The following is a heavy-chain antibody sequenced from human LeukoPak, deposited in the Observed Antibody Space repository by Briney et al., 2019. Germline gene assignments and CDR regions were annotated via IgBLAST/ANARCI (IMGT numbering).Heavy chain of an antibody. Sequence: GGSLRLSCAASGFTFSSYGMHWVRQAPGKGLEWVAFIRYDGSNKYCADSVKGRFTISRDNSKNTLYLQMNSLRAEDTAVYYCARGRYSSSWPSYFDYWGQGTLVTVSS. CDR2: IRYDGSNK. CDR1: GFTFSSYG. CDR3: ARGRYSSSWPSYFDY. J-gene: IGHJ4*02. D-gene: IGHD6-13*01. V-gene: IGHV3-30*02.